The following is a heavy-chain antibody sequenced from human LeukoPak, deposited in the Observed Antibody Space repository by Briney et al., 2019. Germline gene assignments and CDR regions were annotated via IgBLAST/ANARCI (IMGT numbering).Heavy chain of an antibody. CDR3: ARGTGGPYDY. D-gene: IGHD1-14*01. V-gene: IGHV4-61*02. CDR1: GASIGSGGFY. CDR2: IYTSGST. Sequence: SQTLSLSCTVSGASIGSGGFYWSWIRQPAGKGLEWIGRIYTSGSTNYNPSLKSRVTMSVDTSKNQFSLKLSSVTAADTAVYYCARGTGGPYDYWGQGTLVTDSS. J-gene: IGHJ4*02.